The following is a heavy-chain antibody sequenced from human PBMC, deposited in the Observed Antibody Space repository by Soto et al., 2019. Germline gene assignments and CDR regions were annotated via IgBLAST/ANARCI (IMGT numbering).Heavy chain of an antibody. D-gene: IGHD6-19*01. V-gene: IGHV3-23*01. CDR2: LSGSGTST. CDR3: AKATTNGGWFNPFDS. CDR1: GFSFVNYA. J-gene: IGHJ4*02. Sequence: SLRLSCAASGFSFVNYAMNWVRQAPGKGLEWVSGLSGSGTSTYYADSVKGRFTISRDNSRDTLFLQMNSLTADDTAVYYCAKATTNGGWFNPFDSWGQGALVTVSS.